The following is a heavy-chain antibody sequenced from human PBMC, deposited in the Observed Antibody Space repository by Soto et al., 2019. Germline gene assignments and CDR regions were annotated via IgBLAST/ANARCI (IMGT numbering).Heavy chain of an antibody. J-gene: IGHJ4*02. CDR1: GGSISSGGDS. CDR3: ATGIFGGYPFDY. Sequence: SETLSLTCAVSGGSISSGGDSWSWIRQPPGKGLEWIGYIYHSGSTYYNPSLKSRVTISVDRSKNQFSLKLSSVTAADTAVYYCATGIFGGYPFDYWGQGTLVTVSS. D-gene: IGHD3-3*01. CDR2: IYHSGST. V-gene: IGHV4-30-2*01.